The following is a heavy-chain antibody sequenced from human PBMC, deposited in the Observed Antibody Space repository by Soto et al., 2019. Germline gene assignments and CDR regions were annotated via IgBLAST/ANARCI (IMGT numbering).Heavy chain of an antibody. CDR1: GFSFSSYN. D-gene: IGHD7-27*01. CDR2: IWRDGNFQ. Sequence: QVQLVESGGGVVQPGRSLRLSCAASGFSFSSYNMHWVRQAPGKGLEWVTFIWRDGNFQSHADSVKGRFTVCRDNSNNTLYRQMDSLRGEDTAVYYCATDSWGPEVWGQGTTVTVSS. V-gene: IGHV3-33*01. J-gene: IGHJ6*02. CDR3: ATDSWGPEV.